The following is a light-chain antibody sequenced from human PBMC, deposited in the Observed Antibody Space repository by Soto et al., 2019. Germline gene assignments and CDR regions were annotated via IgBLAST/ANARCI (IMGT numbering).Light chain of an antibody. J-gene: IGKJ1*01. V-gene: IGKV1-5*01. CDR3: QQSYSTPVT. CDR1: QSISYW. CDR2: AAS. Sequence: DIQMTQSPSTLSASVGDRVTITCRASQSISYWLAWYQQKPGNAPKLLIYAASSLESGVPSRFSGSGSGTEFTLTISSLQPEDFATYYCQQSYSTPVTFGQGTKVDIK.